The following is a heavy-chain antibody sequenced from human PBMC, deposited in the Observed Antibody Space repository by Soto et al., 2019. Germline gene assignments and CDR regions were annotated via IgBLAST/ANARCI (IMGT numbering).Heavy chain of an antibody. CDR1: GDTFNFYS. CDR2: VNPIVSMS. J-gene: IGHJ4*02. Sequence: QVQLVQSGAEVKRPGSSVKVSCKASGDTFNFYSINWLRQAPGVGLEWMGRVNPIVSMSNYAQKFQGRVTMTADKSTSTAYMEISSLRSEDTAIYYCASSYGSGYRAFDYWGQGALVTVSS. CDR3: ASSYGSGYRAFDY. D-gene: IGHD3-10*01. V-gene: IGHV1-69*02.